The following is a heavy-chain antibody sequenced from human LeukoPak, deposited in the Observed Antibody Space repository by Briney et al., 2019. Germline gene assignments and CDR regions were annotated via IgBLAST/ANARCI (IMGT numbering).Heavy chain of an antibody. Sequence: SETLSLTCAVHGGSFSGYYWSWIRQPPGKGLEWIGEINHSGSTNYNPSLKSRVTISVDTSKNQFSLKLSSVTAADTAVYYCARGRRYYDSSGSYYYYMDVWGKGTTVTVSS. CDR1: GGSFSGYY. CDR2: INHSGST. CDR3: ARGRRYYDSSGSYYYYMDV. V-gene: IGHV4-34*01. D-gene: IGHD3-22*01. J-gene: IGHJ6*03.